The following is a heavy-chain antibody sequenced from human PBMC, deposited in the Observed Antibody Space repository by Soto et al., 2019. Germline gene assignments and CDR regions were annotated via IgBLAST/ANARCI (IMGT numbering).Heavy chain of an antibody. CDR3: ARGYSGYDSGYSSGWYDY. D-gene: IGHD6-19*01. CDR2: IYYSGST. Sequence: SETLSLTCTVSGGSISSYYWSWIRQPPGKGLEWIGYIYYSGSTNYNPSLKSRVTISVDTSKNQFSLKLSSVTAADTAVYYCARGYSGYDSGYSSGWYDYWGQGTLVTVS. CDR1: GGSISSYY. V-gene: IGHV4-59*01. J-gene: IGHJ4*02.